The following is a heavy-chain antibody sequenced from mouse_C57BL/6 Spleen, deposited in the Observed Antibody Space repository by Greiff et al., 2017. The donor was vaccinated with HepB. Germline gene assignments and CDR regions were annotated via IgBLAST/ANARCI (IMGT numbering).Heavy chain of an antibody. Sequence: EVQLVESGGGLVQPGGSLSLSCAASGFTFTDYYMSWVRQPPGKALEWLGFIRNKANGYTTEYSASVKGRFTISRDNPQSILYLQMNALRAEDSATYYCARCRYYGSSPLDYWGQGTTLTVSS. J-gene: IGHJ2*01. CDR1: GFTFTDYY. CDR2: IRNKANGYTT. V-gene: IGHV7-3*01. CDR3: ARCRYYGSSPLDY. D-gene: IGHD1-1*01.